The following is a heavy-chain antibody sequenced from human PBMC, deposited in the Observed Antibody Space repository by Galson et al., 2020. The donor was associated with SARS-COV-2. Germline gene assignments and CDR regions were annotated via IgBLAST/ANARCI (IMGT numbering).Heavy chain of an antibody. CDR3: ARRDYDTSGYYFFDY. V-gene: IGHV4-59*08. J-gene: IGHJ4*02. Sequence: SETLSLTCIVSGDSMNSQYWSWIRQPPGKGLEWIGYIYDSGSTKYNPSLKSRVTISTDTSKNQVSLRLTSVTASDTAVYYCARRDYDTSGYYFFDYWGQGTLVTVSS. CDR1: GDSMNSQY. CDR2: IYDSGST. D-gene: IGHD3-22*01.